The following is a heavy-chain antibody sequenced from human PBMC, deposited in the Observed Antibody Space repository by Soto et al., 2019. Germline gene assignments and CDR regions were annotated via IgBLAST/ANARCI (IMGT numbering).Heavy chain of an antibody. J-gene: IGHJ4*02. CDR3: AKERLGRGAHY. Sequence: EVQLLESGGGLVQPGGSLRLSCAASGFTFSNYAMSWVRQTPGKGLEWVSTISGGGGNTYYPDSVKGRFTISRDNSKDTVYLQMHSLRAEDTAIYYCAKERLGRGAHYWGQGALVTVTS. CDR1: GFTFSNYA. V-gene: IGHV3-23*01. CDR2: ISGGGGNT.